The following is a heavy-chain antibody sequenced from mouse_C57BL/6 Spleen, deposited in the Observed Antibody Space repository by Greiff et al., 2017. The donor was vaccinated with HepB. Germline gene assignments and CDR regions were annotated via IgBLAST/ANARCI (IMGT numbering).Heavy chain of an antibody. D-gene: IGHD1-1*01. Sequence: VQLKESGGGLVKPGGSLKLSCAASGFTFSDYGMHWVRQAPEKGLEWVAYISSGSSTIYYADTVKGRFTISRDNAKNTLFLQMTSLRSEDTAMYYCARPNYYGSSYGYAMDYWGQGTSVTVSS. V-gene: IGHV5-17*01. CDR1: GFTFSDYG. J-gene: IGHJ4*01. CDR2: ISSGSSTI. CDR3: ARPNYYGSSYGYAMDY.